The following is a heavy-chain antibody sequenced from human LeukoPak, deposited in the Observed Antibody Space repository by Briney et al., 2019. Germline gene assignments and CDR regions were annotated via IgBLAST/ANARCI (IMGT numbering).Heavy chain of an antibody. CDR2: IYYSGST. J-gene: IGHJ4*02. CDR3: ARTHAFGYSYGPCFDF. Sequence: PSETLSLTCTVSGGSISSYYWSWIRQPPGKGLEWIGYIYYSGSTDYNRSLNSRVTISVDTSKTQFSLKLSFVLAADTAVYYCARTHAFGYSYGPCFDFWGQGPLVTVSS. V-gene: IGHV4-59*08. D-gene: IGHD5-18*01. CDR1: GGSISSYY.